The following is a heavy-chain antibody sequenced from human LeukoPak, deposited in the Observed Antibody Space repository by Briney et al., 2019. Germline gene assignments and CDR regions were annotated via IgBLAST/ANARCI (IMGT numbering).Heavy chain of an antibody. Sequence: GGSLRLSCAASEFTFTSYELNWVRQAPGKGLEWVSYISSSGNTISYADSVKGRFTISRDNAKNSLYLQVNSLRAEDTAIYYCAKRPIFGELLYYFDYWGQGTLVTVSS. J-gene: IGHJ4*02. D-gene: IGHD3-10*01. CDR2: ISSSGNTI. V-gene: IGHV3-48*03. CDR3: AKRPIFGELLYYFDY. CDR1: EFTFTSYE.